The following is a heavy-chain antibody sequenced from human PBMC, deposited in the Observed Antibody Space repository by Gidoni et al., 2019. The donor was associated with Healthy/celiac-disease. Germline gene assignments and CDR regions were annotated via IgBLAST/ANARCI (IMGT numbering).Heavy chain of an antibody. Sequence: EVQLVESGGGLVQPGGSVRLSCAASAFTFSSYSMNWVRQAPGKGLEWVSYISSSSSTIYYADSVKGRFTISRDNAKNSLYLQMNSLRAEDTAVYYCARGAPEAAVDYWGQGTLVTVSS. CDR1: AFTFSSYS. J-gene: IGHJ4*02. D-gene: IGHD6-13*01. V-gene: IGHV3-48*01. CDR2: ISSSSSTI. CDR3: ARGAPEAAVDY.